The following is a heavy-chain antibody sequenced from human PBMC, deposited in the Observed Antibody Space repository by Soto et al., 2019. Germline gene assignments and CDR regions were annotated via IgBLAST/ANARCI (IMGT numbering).Heavy chain of an antibody. CDR2: TNTDGSFT. CDR3: ARDVTTMHDY. Sequence: VGSLRVSCVASGFTFTSHWIYWVRQPPGKGLVWVSRTNTDGSFTSYADSVKGRFTISRDNAKNTLYLQMNSLRAEDTAVYYCARDVTTMHDYWGQGTTVTVSP. D-gene: IGHD5-12*01. J-gene: IGHJ4*02. CDR1: GFTFTSHW. V-gene: IGHV3-74*01.